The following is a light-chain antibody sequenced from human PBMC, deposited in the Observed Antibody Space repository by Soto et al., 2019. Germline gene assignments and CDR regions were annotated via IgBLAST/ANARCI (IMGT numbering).Light chain of an antibody. J-gene: IGKJ1*01. CDR3: QQYNSYPS. CDR2: DAS. CDR1: QSISSW. Sequence: DIQMTRSPSTLSASVGDRVTITCRASQSISSWLAWYQQKPGKAPKLLIYDASSLESGVPSRFSGSGSGTEFTLTISSLQPDDFATYYCQQYNSYPSFGQGTKAEIK. V-gene: IGKV1-5*01.